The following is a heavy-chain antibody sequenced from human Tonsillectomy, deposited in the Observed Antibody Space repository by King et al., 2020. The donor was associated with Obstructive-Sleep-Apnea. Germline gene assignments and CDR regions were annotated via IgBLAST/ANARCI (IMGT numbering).Heavy chain of an antibody. CDR3: ARRWVSSSWYRATGIFDHPGTEFDY. V-gene: IGHV4-39*07. J-gene: IGHJ4*02. D-gene: IGHD6-13*01. CDR1: GGSISSSSYY. CDR2: IYYSGST. Sequence: QLQESGPGLVKPSETLSLTCTVSGGSISSSSYYWGWIRQPPGKGLEWIGSIYYSGSTYYNPSLKSRVTISVDTSKNQFSLKLSSVTAADTAVYYCARRWVSSSWYRATGIFDHPGTEFDYWGQGTLVTVSS.